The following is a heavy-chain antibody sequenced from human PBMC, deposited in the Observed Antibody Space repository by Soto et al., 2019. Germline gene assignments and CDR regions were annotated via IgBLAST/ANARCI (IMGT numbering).Heavy chain of an antibody. J-gene: IGHJ4*02. CDR2: IDNSGST. V-gene: IGHV4-4*02. D-gene: IGHD3-16*01. Sequence: QVQLQESGPGLVKPSGTLSLTCAVSGGSISSSNWWSWVRQPPGEGLEWIGEIDNSGSTNYNPSLKSRVTLPVDKSQHQFSLKLSSVTAADPAVYYCARVLGVSGSPVDYWGQGTLVTVSS. CDR1: GGSISSSNW. CDR3: ARVLGVSGSPVDY.